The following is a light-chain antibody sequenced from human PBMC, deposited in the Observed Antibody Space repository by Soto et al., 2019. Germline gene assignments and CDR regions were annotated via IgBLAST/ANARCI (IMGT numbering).Light chain of an antibody. Sequence: EIVLTQSPDTLSLSPGERATLSCRASQSVSSSYLAWYQQTPGQAPRLLIYGTSNRATGIPDRFSGSGSGTDVTLTISRLEPEDFAVYYCQQYGNSRWTFGQGTKVDIK. J-gene: IGKJ1*01. V-gene: IGKV3-20*01. CDR1: QSVSSSY. CDR2: GTS. CDR3: QQYGNSRWT.